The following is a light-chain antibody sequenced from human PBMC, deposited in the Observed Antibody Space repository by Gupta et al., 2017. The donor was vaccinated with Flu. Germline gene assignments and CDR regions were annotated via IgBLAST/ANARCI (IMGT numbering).Light chain of an antibody. J-gene: IGLJ2*01. Sequence: SGYDLVNRYTNWYQQEPGRPPVLLVFRDNKRPSGIPERFSGSSSGNTATLTISGTRTMDEADYYCQAWDKITAAVFGGGTKLTVL. V-gene: IGLV3-1*01. CDR3: QAWDKITAAV. CDR1: DLVNRY. CDR2: RDN.